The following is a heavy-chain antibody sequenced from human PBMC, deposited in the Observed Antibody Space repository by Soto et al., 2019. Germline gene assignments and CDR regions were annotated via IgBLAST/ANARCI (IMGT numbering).Heavy chain of an antibody. CDR3: AREGQGELNWFDP. D-gene: IGHD1-26*01. V-gene: IGHV4-59*01. CDR1: GGPISSYY. Sequence: SETLSLTCTVSGGPISSYYWSWIRQPPGKGLEWIGYIYYSGSTNYNPSLKSQVTISVDTSKNQFSLKLSSVTAADTAVYYCAREGQGELNWFDPWGQGTLVTVSS. CDR2: IYYSGST. J-gene: IGHJ5*02.